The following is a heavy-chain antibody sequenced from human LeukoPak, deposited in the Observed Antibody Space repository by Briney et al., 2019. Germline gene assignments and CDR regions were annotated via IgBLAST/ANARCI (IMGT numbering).Heavy chain of an antibody. Sequence: SETLSLTCTVSGGSIRSYYWNWIRQSPGKTLEWIGYIYYSGSTNYNPSLKSRVTISVDTSKSQFSLKLSSVTAAVTAVYYCARDEGGQLNYFDYWGQGTLVTVSS. CDR3: ARDEGGQLNYFDY. CDR1: GGSIRSYY. CDR2: IYYSGST. V-gene: IGHV4-59*01. J-gene: IGHJ4*02. D-gene: IGHD2-2*01.